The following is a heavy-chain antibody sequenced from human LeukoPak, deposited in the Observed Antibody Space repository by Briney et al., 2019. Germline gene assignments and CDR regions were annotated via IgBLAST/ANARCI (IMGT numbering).Heavy chain of an antibody. D-gene: IGHD2-21*02. V-gene: IGHV3-7*03. J-gene: IGHJ4*02. CDR2: IKQDGSEK. Sequence: GGSLRLSCAASGFTFSSYWMSWVRQAPGKGLEWVANIKQDGSEKYYVDSVKGRFTISRDNAKNSQYLQMNSLRVEDTALYYCARAQTYGDSRLLLDYWGQGTLVTVSS. CDR3: ARAQTYGDSRLLLDY. CDR1: GFTFSSYW.